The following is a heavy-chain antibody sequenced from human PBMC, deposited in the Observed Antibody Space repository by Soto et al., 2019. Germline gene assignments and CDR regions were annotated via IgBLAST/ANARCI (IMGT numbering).Heavy chain of an antibody. CDR3: ARAIGNYYDSSGFFDGEHFDY. Sequence: NPSETLSLTCTVSGGSISSGGYYWSWIRQHPGKGLEWIGYIYYSGSTYYNPSLKSRVTISVDTSKNQFSLKLSSVTAADTAVYYCARAIGNYYDSSGFFDGEHFDYWGQGTLVTVSS. D-gene: IGHD3-22*01. CDR1: GGSISSGGYY. V-gene: IGHV4-31*03. CDR2: IYYSGST. J-gene: IGHJ4*02.